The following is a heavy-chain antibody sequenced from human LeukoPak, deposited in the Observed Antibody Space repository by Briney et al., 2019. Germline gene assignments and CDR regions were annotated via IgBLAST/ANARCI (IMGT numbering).Heavy chain of an antibody. CDR1: GGSLSSYY. J-gene: IGHJ6*02. V-gene: IGHV4-59*08. CDR3: ARHSLAPYYYYGMDV. CDR2: IYYSGST. Sequence: SETLSLTCTVSGGSLSSYYWSWIRQPPGKGLEWIGYIYYSGSTNYNPSLKSRVTISVDTSKNQFSLKLSSVTAADTAVYYCARHSLAPYYYYGMDVWGQGTTVTVSS.